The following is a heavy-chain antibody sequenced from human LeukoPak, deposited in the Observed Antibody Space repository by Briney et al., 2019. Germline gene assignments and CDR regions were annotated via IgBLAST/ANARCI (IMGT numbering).Heavy chain of an antibody. J-gene: IGHJ4*02. D-gene: IGHD3-16*02. CDR1: GFTFNSYA. CDR2: ISGSGDRT. CDR3: AKTVDDIWGSYRHSDF. Sequence: GGSLRLSCAASGFTFNSYAMNWVRQAPGKGLDWVSGISGSGDRTYYADSVKGRFSISRDNSKNTLYLQMNSLRAEGTAAYYCAKTVDDIWGSYRHSDFWGQGTLVTVSS. V-gene: IGHV3-23*01.